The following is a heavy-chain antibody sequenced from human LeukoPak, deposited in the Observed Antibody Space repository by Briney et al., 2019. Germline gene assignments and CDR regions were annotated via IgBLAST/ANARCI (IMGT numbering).Heavy chain of an antibody. Sequence: SETLSLTCAVYGGSFSGYYWSWIRQPPGKGLEWIGEINHSRSTNYNPSLKSRVTISVDTSKNQFSLKLSSVTAADTAVYYCARGVKLEGVNFDYWGQGTLVTVSS. CDR3: ARGVKLEGVNFDY. CDR2: INHSRST. J-gene: IGHJ4*02. D-gene: IGHD2-21*01. V-gene: IGHV4-34*01. CDR1: GGSFSGYY.